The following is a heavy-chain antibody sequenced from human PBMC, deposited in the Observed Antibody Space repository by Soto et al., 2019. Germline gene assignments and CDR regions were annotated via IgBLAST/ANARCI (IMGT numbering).Heavy chain of an antibody. CDR2: INSDGSST. D-gene: IGHD3-10*01. Sequence: GGSLRLSCAASGFTFSSYWMHWVRQAPGKGLVWVSRINSDGSSTSYADSVKGRFTISRDNAKNTLYLQMNSLRAEDTAVYYCARALLWFGNYYYYGMDVWGQGTTVTVSS. V-gene: IGHV3-74*01. J-gene: IGHJ6*02. CDR1: GFTFSSYW. CDR3: ARALLWFGNYYYYGMDV.